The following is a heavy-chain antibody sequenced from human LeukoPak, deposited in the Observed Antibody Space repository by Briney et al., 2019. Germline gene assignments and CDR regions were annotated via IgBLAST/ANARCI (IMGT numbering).Heavy chain of an antibody. V-gene: IGHV1-2*02. CDR1: GYTFTGYY. CDR2: INPNSGGT. D-gene: IGHD6-19*01. CDR3: ARRVFSGWGYYFDY. J-gene: IGHJ4*02. Sequence: GASVKVSCKASGYTFTGYYIHWVRQAPGQGLEWMGWINPNSGGTNYAQKFQGRVTMTRDTSISTAYMELSSLRSDDTAMYYCARRVFSGWGYYFDYWGQGTLVTVSS.